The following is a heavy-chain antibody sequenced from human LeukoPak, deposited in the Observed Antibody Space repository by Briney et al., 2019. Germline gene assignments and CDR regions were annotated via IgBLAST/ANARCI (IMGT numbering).Heavy chain of an antibody. V-gene: IGHV1-69*13. CDR3: AREANNWNRFDY. J-gene: IGHJ4*02. CDR1: GGTFSSYA. Sequence: ASVKVSCKASGGTFSSYAISWVRQAPGQGLEWMGGIIPIFGTANYAQKFQGRVTITADESASTAYMELSSLRAEDTAVYYCAREANNWNRFDYWGQGTLVTVSS. CDR2: IIPIFGTA. D-gene: IGHD1-1*01.